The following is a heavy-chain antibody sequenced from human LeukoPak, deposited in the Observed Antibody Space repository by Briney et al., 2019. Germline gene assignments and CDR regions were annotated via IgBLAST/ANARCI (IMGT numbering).Heavy chain of an antibody. CDR3: ARGSGGVGVYVGMDV. J-gene: IGHJ6*02. Sequence: GGSLRLSCAASRFTFSSYDMHWVRHATGKGLEWVSSIGTAGDTYYPGSVKGRFAISRENAKNSLYLHMNSLRAGDTAVYYCARGSGGVGVYVGMDVWGQGTTVIVSS. D-gene: IGHD1-26*01. V-gene: IGHV3-13*01. CDR1: RFTFSSYD. CDR2: IGTAGDT.